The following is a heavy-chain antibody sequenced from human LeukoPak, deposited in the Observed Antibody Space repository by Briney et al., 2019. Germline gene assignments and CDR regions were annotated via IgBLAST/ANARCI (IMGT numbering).Heavy chain of an antibody. CDR3: ARDRDVDTAGYYYGMDV. V-gene: IGHV3-21*01. CDR1: GFTFSRYS. J-gene: IGHJ6*02. Sequence: GGSLRLSCAASGFTFSRYSMNWVRQAPGKGLEWVSSISSSSSYIYYADSVKGRFTVSRDNAKNSLYLQMNSLRAEDTAVYYWARDRDVDTAGYYYGMDVWGQGTTVTVSS. CDR2: ISSSSSYI. D-gene: IGHD5-18*01.